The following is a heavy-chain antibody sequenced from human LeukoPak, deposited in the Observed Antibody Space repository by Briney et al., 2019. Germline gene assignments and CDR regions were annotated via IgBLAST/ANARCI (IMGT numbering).Heavy chain of an antibody. Sequence: GASVNVSCKAPGGTFSSYAIRWVRQAPGQGLEWMGGIIPIFGTANYAQKFQGRVTITADESTSTAYMELSSLRSEDTAVYYCATDYGGNGDAFDIWGQGTMVTVSS. CDR1: GGTFSSYA. CDR2: IIPIFGTA. D-gene: IGHD4-23*01. J-gene: IGHJ3*02. V-gene: IGHV1-69*13. CDR3: ATDYGGNGDAFDI.